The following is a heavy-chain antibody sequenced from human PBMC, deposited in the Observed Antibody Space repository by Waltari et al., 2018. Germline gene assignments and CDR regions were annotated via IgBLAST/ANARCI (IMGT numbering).Heavy chain of an antibody. D-gene: IGHD3-10*01. Sequence: QVQLVQSGAEVKRPGASVKVSCKASGYMFSNYGIGWVRQAPGQGLEWMGWVTTYNGKTNLGQKFQGRVTMTADTSTNTAYMELTSLRSDDTAVYYCTRPRGPGPRGPGGLYWYFDLWGRGTLVTVSS. CDR2: VTTYNGKT. CDR1: GYMFSNYG. J-gene: IGHJ2*01. V-gene: IGHV1-18*01. CDR3: TRPRGPGPRGPGGLYWYFDL.